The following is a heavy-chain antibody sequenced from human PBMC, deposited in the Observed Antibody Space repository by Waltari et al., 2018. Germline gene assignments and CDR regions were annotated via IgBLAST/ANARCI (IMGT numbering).Heavy chain of an antibody. Sequence: QVQLQESGPGLVKPSQTLSLTCTVSGGSISSGSYYWSWIRQPAGKGLEWIGRIYTSGSTNYNPSLKSRVTISVDTSKNQFSLKLSSVTAADTAVYYCARAGSSGLGYWGQGTLVTVSS. J-gene: IGHJ4*02. CDR3: ARAGSSGLGY. CDR2: IYTSGST. CDR1: GGSISSGSYY. V-gene: IGHV4-61*02. D-gene: IGHD6-19*01.